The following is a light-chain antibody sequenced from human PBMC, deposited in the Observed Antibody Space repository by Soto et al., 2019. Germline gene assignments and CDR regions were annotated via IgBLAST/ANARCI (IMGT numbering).Light chain of an antibody. CDR3: QQYGSSLLT. CDR1: QSVNSNY. J-gene: IGKJ3*01. V-gene: IGKV3-20*01. Sequence: EIVLTQSPGTLSLSPGERATLSCRASQSVNSNYLAWYQQKPGQAPRLLIYGASSRATGIPARFSGSGSGTDFTLTISRLEPEDFAVYYCQQYGSSLLTFGPGTKVDIK. CDR2: GAS.